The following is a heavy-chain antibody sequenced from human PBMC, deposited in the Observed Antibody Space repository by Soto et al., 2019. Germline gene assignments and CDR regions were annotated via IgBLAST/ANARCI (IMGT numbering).Heavy chain of an antibody. CDR3: AKDRGGYSGYDLYYYYYGMDV. D-gene: IGHD5-12*01. Sequence: PGGSLRLSCAASGFTFRSYGMHWVRQAPGKGLEWVAVISYDGSNKYYADSVKGRFTISRDNSKNTLYLQMNSLRAEDTAVYYCAKDRGGYSGYDLYYYYYGMDVWGQGTTVTVSS. CDR1: GFTFRSYG. J-gene: IGHJ6*02. V-gene: IGHV3-30*18. CDR2: ISYDGSNK.